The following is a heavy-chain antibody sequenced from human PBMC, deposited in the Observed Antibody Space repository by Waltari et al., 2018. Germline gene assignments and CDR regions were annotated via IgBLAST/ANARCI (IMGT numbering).Heavy chain of an antibody. J-gene: IGHJ3*02. D-gene: IGHD5-12*01. V-gene: IGHV1-3*01. CDR1: GYTFTTYA. CDR2: IKAGKGKQ. Sequence: QVQLVQSGAEVKKPGASVKVSCKASGYTFTTYAIHWVCQAPGQRLEWMGWIKAGKGKQKYSKKFQGRVTSPRDTSASTAYMELSRLRSEDTAVDYCARVYSCYDWGAFDIWGQGTMVTVSS. CDR3: ARVYSCYDWGAFDI.